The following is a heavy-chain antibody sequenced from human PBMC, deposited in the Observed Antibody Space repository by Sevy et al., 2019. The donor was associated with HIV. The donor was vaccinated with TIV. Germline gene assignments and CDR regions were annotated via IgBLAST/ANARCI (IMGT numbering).Heavy chain of an antibody. J-gene: IGHJ4*02. V-gene: IGHV3-30-3*01. Sequence: GGSLRLSCAASGFTFSSSAMHWVRQAPGKGLEWVAVISYDGSNKYYADSVKGRFTISRDDSKNTLYLRMNSLRTEDTAEYYCARDPTQRGAYYDFWSGYFDYWGQGTLVTVSS. D-gene: IGHD3-3*01. CDR2: ISYDGSNK. CDR3: ARDPTQRGAYYDFWSGYFDY. CDR1: GFTFSSSA.